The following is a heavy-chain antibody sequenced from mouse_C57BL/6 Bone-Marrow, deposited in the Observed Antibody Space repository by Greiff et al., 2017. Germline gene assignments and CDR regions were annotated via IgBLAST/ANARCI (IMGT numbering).Heavy chain of an antibody. D-gene: IGHD2-4*01. CDR2: FHPNSGST. J-gene: IGHJ3*01. CDR1: GYTFTSYW. Sequence: QVQLKQPGAELVKPGASVKLSCKASGYTFTSYWMHWVKQRPGQGLEWIGMFHPNSGSTNYNEKFKSKATLTVDKSSSTAYMQLSSLTSEDSAVYYCAENYERGLAYWGQGTLVTVSA. V-gene: IGHV1-64*01. CDR3: AENYERGLAY.